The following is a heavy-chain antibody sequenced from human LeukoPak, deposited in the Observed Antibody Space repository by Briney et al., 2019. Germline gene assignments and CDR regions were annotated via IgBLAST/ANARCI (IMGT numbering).Heavy chain of an antibody. CDR1: GYTFTSYD. CDR2: MNPNSGNT. V-gene: IGHV1-8*01. J-gene: IGHJ5*01. Sequence: ASVKASCKASGYTFTSYDINWVRRAPGRGLEWMGWMNPNSGNTGYAQKFQGRVTMTRNTAMSTAYMELSSLRFEDTAVYYCATGVAVVASTDSWGQGTLVTVSS. CDR3: ATGVAVVASTDS. D-gene: IGHD2-15*01.